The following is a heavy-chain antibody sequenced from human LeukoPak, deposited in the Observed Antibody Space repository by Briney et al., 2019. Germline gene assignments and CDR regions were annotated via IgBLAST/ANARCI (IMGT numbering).Heavy chain of an antibody. J-gene: IGHJ4*02. CDR1: GFTFSSYG. V-gene: IGHV3-48*01. CDR3: ARDFRMTMVDY. CDR2: ISSSSSTI. D-gene: IGHD4/OR15-4a*01. Sequence: PGGSLRLSCAASGFTFSSYGMTWVRQAPGKGLEWVSYISSSSSTIYYADSVKGRFTISRDNAKNSLYLQLNSLRAEDTAVYYCARDFRMTMVDYWGQGTLVTVSS.